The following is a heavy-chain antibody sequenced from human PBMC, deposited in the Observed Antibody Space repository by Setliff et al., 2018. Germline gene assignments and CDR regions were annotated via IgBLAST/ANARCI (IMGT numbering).Heavy chain of an antibody. CDR1: GGSICSSSYY. J-gene: IGHJ3*02. Sequence: SETLSLTCTVSGGSICSSSYYWGWIRQPPGKGLEWIGSIYYSGSTYYNPSLKSRVTISVDTSKNQFSLKLSSVTAADTAVYYCARDPLGEIAVAGHDAFDIWGQGTMVTVSS. V-gene: IGHV4-39*07. CDR2: IYYSGST. CDR3: ARDPLGEIAVAGHDAFDI. D-gene: IGHD6-19*01.